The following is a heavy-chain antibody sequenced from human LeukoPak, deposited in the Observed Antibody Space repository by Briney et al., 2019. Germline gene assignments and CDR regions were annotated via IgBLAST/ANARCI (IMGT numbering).Heavy chain of an antibody. V-gene: IGHV4-61*02. D-gene: IGHD2-2*01. CDR2: IYTSGST. CDR1: GGSISSGSYY. J-gene: IGHJ3*02. Sequence: PSETLSLTCTVSGGSISSGSYYWSWIRQPAGKGLEWIGRIYTSGSTNYNPSLKSRVTISVDTSKNQFSLKLSSVTAADTAVYYCARSRYCSSTSCYAFDIWGQGTMVTVSS. CDR3: ARSRYCSSTSCYAFDI.